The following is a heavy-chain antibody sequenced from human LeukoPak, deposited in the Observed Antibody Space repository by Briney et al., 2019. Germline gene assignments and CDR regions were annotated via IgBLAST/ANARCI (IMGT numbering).Heavy chain of an antibody. V-gene: IGHV3-23*01. Sequence: GGSLRLSYAASGFTSSSYAMSWVRQAPGKGLEWVSAISGSGGSTYYADSVKGRFTISRDNSKNTLYLQMNSLRAEDTAVYYCAKDQLLVPHAFDIWGQGTMVTVSS. J-gene: IGHJ3*02. D-gene: IGHD6-19*01. CDR1: GFTSSSYA. CDR3: AKDQLLVPHAFDI. CDR2: ISGSGGST.